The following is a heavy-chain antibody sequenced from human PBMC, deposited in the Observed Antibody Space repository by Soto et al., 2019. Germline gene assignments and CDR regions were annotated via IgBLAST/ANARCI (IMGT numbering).Heavy chain of an antibody. CDR1: GYTFSSYG. J-gene: IGHJ4*02. V-gene: IGHV1-18*01. Sequence: QVQLVQSGAEVKKPGASVKVSCEASGYTFSSYGISWVRQAPGQGFEWMGWISGYNSITRYAQKFQGRVTMTTDTATSTAYMALRSLRSDAPAVYYCARAFGSTDSWGQGTLVTVSS. D-gene: IGHD6-13*01. CDR3: ARAFGSTDS. CDR2: ISGYNSIT.